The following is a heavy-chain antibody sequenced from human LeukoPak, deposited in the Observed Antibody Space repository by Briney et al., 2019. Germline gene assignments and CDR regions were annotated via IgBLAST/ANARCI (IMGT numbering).Heavy chain of an antibody. D-gene: IGHD3-10*01. J-gene: IGHJ4*02. CDR2: INPSGGAT. CDR3: ARVLWFGELPRHD. CDR1: GYTFTTYH. V-gene: IGHV1-46*01. Sequence: ASVKVSCKTSGYTFTTYHMHWVRQAPGQGLEWMGIINPSGGATTYAQKFQGRVTMTRDTSTSTVYVELSSLTSEDTAVYYCARVLWFGELPRHDWGQGTLVTVSS.